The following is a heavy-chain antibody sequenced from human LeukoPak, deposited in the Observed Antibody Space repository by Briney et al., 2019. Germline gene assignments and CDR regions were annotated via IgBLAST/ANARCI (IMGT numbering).Heavy chain of an antibody. J-gene: IGHJ6*02. Sequence: SETLSLTCTVSGYSISSGYYWSWIRQPPGKGLEWIGYIYYSGSTNYNPSLKSRVTISVDTSKKQFSLKLSSVTAADTAVYYCARSRNYYYYYAMDVWGQGTTVTVSS. CDR3: ARSRNYYYYYAMDV. CDR1: GYSISSGYY. V-gene: IGHV4-61*01. CDR2: IYYSGST.